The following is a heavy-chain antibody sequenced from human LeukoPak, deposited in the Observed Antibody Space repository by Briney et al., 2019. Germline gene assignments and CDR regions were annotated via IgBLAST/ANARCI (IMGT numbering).Heavy chain of an antibody. V-gene: IGHV3-21*04. Sequence: PGGSLRLSCAASGFTLSSYSMNWVRQAPGKGLEWVSFISSSSSYIYYADSVKGRFTISRDNAKNSLYLQMNSLRAEDTAVYYCAKDVDTAMVNPTFDYWGQGTLVTVSS. J-gene: IGHJ4*02. CDR2: ISSSSSYI. CDR3: AKDVDTAMVNPTFDY. CDR1: GFTLSSYS. D-gene: IGHD5-18*01.